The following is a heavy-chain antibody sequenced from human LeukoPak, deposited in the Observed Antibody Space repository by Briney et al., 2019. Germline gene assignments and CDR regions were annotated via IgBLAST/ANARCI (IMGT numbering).Heavy chain of an antibody. D-gene: IGHD6-19*01. CDR1: GFSFSGYC. CDR3: ARGGAVAGLF. V-gene: IGHV3-48*04. CDR2: ISSSGNTV. Sequence: GGSLRLSCAASGFSFSGYCMNWVRHAPGKGLEWVSYISSSGNTVYYPDSVKGRFTISRDNANNSLYLQMNSLRGEDTAVYYCARGGAVAGLFWGQGTLVTVSS. J-gene: IGHJ4*02.